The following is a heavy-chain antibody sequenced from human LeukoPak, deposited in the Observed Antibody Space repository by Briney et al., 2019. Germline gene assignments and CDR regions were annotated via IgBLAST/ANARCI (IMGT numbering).Heavy chain of an antibody. V-gene: IGHV4-34*01. Sequence: PSETLSLTCNVSGYSISSGYYWSWIRQPPGKGLEWIGEINHSGSTNYNPSLKSRVTISVDTSKNQFSLKLSSVTAADTAVYYCARQMTTVTAGGFDPWGQGTLVTVSS. CDR1: GYSISSGYY. J-gene: IGHJ5*02. D-gene: IGHD4-17*01. CDR3: ARQMTTVTAGGFDP. CDR2: INHSGST.